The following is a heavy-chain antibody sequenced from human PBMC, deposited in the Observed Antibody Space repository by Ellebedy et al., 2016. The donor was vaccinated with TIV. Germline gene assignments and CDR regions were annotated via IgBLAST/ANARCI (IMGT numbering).Heavy chain of an antibody. Sequence: SETLSLTXTVSGGSVSSGSYYWAWIRQPPGQGLEWIGSIYSSGSTTYKPSLKGRVTISMDTSRNQFSLSLSAVTAADTAVYYCARVIWLQFDAFDIWGQGTMVTVSS. CDR3: ARVIWLQFDAFDI. J-gene: IGHJ3*02. V-gene: IGHV4-61*01. CDR1: GGSVSSGSYY. D-gene: IGHD5-24*01. CDR2: IYSSGST.